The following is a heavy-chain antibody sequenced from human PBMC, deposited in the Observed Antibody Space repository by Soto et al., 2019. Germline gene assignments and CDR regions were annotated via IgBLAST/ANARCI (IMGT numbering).Heavy chain of an antibody. CDR3: ASFSPNSSGYYHRYYYYGMDV. D-gene: IGHD3-22*01. CDR1: GGTFSSYA. Sequence: SVKVSCKASGGTFSSYAISWVRQAPGQGLEWMGGIIPIFGTANYAQKFQGRVTITADESTSTAYMELSSLRSEDTAVYYCASFSPNSSGYYHRYYYYGMDVWGQGTTVTVSS. V-gene: IGHV1-69*13. J-gene: IGHJ6*02. CDR2: IIPIFGTA.